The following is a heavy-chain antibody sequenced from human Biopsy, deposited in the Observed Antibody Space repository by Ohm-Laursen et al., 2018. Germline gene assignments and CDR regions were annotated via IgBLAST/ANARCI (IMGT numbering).Heavy chain of an antibody. CDR2: IAERSTYI. V-gene: IGHV3-21*06. CDR3: ARERGRKSIAATDY. J-gene: IGHJ4*02. Sequence: SLRLSCAASGFTFSSYAMEWVRQAPGKGLEWVSSIAERSTYISYAGSVKGRFTISRDNAQNSLYLQMNNLRVEATAVYYCARERGRKSIAATDYWGQGVPVTVSS. D-gene: IGHD6-6*01. CDR1: GFTFSSYA.